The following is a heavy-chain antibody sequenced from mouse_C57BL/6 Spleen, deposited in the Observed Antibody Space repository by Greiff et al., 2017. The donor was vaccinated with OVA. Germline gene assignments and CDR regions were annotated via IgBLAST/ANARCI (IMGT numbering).Heavy chain of an antibody. D-gene: IGHD4-1*01. CDR3: ARELGENYYAMDY. V-gene: IGHV2-6*03. CDR1: GFSLTSYG. J-gene: IGHJ4*01. Sequence: VQLQESGPGLVAPSQSLSITCTVSGFSLTSYGVHWVRQPPGKGLEWLVVIWSDGSTTYNSALKSRLSISKDNSKSQVFLKMNSLQTDDTAMYYCARELGENYYAMDYWGQGTSVTVSS. CDR2: IWSDGST.